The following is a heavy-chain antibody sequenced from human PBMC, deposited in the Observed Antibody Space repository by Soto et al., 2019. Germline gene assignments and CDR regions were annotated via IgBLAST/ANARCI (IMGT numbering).Heavy chain of an antibody. J-gene: IGHJ4*02. Sequence: ETLSLTCAVSGYSISSGYQWGWIRQPPGKGLEWIGNIFHSGTTSYNPSLKSRVTVSVDTSKNQISLNLTSVTAADTAIYYCARDFFGNHYFDFWGQGILVTVSS. CDR1: GYSISSGYQ. CDR3: ARDFFGNHYFDF. V-gene: IGHV4-38-2*02. CDR2: IFHSGTT. D-gene: IGHD3-10*01.